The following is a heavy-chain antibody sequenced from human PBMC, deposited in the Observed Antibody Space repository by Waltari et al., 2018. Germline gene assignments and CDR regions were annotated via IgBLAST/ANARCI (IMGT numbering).Heavy chain of an antibody. V-gene: IGHV1-69*05. CDR2: IIPMFVTA. CDR3: ARPRRELRRCDAFDI. J-gene: IGHJ3*02. D-gene: IGHD1-26*01. CDR1: GGTFSSYA. Sequence: QVQLVQSGAEVKKPGSSVKVSCKASGGTFSSYAISWVRQAPGPGLEWMGGIIPMFVTAIYALKVQGRVTMTTDESTSTAYMELSSLRSEDTAVYYCARPRRELRRCDAFDIWGQGTMVTVSS.